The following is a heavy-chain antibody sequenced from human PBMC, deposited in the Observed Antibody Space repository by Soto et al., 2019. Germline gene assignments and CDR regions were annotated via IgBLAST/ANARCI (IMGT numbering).Heavy chain of an antibody. CDR3: ARFILTGRNYYYYGMDV. J-gene: IGHJ6*02. CDR1: GFTFSSYS. D-gene: IGHD3-9*01. CDR2: ISSSSSYI. Sequence: EVQLVESGGGLVKPGGSLRLSCAASGFTFSSYSMNWVRQAPGKGLEWVSSISSSSSYIYYADSVKGRFTISRDNAKNSLYLQMNSLRAEDTAGYYCARFILTGRNYYYYGMDVWGQGTTVTVSS. V-gene: IGHV3-21*01.